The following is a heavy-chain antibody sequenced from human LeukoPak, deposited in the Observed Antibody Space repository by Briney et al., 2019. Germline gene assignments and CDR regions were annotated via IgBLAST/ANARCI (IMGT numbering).Heavy chain of an antibody. CDR1: GGSISSGGSY. V-gene: IGHV4-31*03. CDR3: ARDRQSYCIGGLCSPALTG. D-gene: IGHD2-15*01. Sequence: SETLSLTCTVSGGSISSGGSYWSWIRQPPGKGLEWIGYISYSGSTYYSPSLKSRLNISVDTSKNQLSLKLSSVTAADTAMYYCARDRQSYCIGGLCSPALTGWGQGTLVTVSS. CDR2: ISYSGST. J-gene: IGHJ4*02.